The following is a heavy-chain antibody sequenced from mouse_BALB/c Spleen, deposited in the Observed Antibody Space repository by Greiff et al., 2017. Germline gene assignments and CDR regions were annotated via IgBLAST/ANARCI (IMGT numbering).Heavy chain of an antibody. CDR3: ASPIYYGNYGGFAY. J-gene: IGHJ3*01. Sequence: PAATVDFSRYWMSWVRQAPGKGLEWIGEINPDSSTINYTPSLKDKFIISRDNAKNTLYLQMSKVRSEDTALYYCASPIYYGNYGGFAYWGQGTLVTVSA. CDR2: INPDSSTI. V-gene: IGHV4-1*02. D-gene: IGHD2-1*01. CDR1: TVDFSRYW.